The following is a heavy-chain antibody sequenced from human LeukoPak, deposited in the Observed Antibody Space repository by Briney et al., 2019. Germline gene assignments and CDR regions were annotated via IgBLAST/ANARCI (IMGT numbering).Heavy chain of an antibody. CDR2: ISGSGGST. J-gene: IGHJ4*02. CDR1: GFTLSTYA. CDR3: TTYYYDSSGLDY. V-gene: IGHV3-23*01. Sequence: GGSLRLSCAASGFTLSTYAVNWVRQAPGKGLEWVSAISGSGGSTYYADSVKGRFTISRDNSKNTLYLQMNSQKTEDTAVYYCTTYYYDSSGLDYWGQGTLVTVSS. D-gene: IGHD3-22*01.